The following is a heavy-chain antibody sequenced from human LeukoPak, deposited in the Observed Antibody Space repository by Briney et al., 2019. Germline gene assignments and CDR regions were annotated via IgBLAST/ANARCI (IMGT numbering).Heavy chain of an antibody. J-gene: IGHJ1*01. Sequence: ASVKVSCKASGYTFTSYAMHWVRQAPGQRLEWMGWINAGNGNTKYSQKFQGRVTITRDTSASTAYMELSSLRSEDTAVYYCARDMANYYDSSGYAPGYFQHWGQGTLVTVSS. CDR1: GYTFTSYA. CDR3: ARDMANYYDSSGYAPGYFQH. V-gene: IGHV1-3*01. CDR2: INAGNGNT. D-gene: IGHD3-22*01.